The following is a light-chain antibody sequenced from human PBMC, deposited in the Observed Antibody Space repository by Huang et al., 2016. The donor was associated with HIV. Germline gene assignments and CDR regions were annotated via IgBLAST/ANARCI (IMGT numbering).Light chain of an antibody. CDR1: QDINTY. Sequence: VIWMTQSPPLVSASTGDRVTINCRVSQDINTYVAWYQQKPGKAPELLIYSASVLQDGVPSRFNGSGSGTQCSLTISCLQTEDFATYFCQQYHAFPLTFGAGTKVEI. J-gene: IGKJ4*01. CDR2: SAS. CDR3: QQYHAFPLT. V-gene: IGKV1D-8*03.